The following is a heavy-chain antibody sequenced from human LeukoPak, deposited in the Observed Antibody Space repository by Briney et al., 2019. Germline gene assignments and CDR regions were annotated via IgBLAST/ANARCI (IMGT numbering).Heavy chain of an antibody. J-gene: IGHJ4*02. CDR1: GFTFSSYG. D-gene: IGHD3-10*01. Sequence: PGRSLRLSCAASGFTFSSYGMHWVRQAPGKGLEWVAVIWYDGSNKYYVDSVKGRFTISRDNAKNSLYLQMNSLRAEDTAVYYCARDGFGGSGDFDHWGQGTLVTVSS. CDR3: ARDGFGGSGDFDH. V-gene: IGHV3-33*01. CDR2: IWYDGSNK.